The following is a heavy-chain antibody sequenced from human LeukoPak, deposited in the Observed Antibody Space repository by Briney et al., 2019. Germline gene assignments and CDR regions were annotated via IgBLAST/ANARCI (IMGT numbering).Heavy chain of an antibody. V-gene: IGHV5-51*01. CDR1: GYSFTSYW. D-gene: IGHD1-14*01. Sequence: GESLKISCKGSGYSFTSYWIGWVRQMPGKGLEWMGIIYPGDSDTRYSPSFQGQVTISADKSISTAYLQWSSLKASDTAMYYCARPVFLEPPQGDWYFDLWGRGTLVTVSS. CDR2: IYPGDSDT. CDR3: ARPVFLEPPQGDWYFDL. J-gene: IGHJ2*01.